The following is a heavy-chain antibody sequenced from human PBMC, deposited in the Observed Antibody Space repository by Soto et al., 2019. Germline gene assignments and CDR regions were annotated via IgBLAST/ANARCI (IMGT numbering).Heavy chain of an antibody. CDR1: GFTFSSYG. Sequence: GGSLRLSCAASGFTFSSYGVHWVRQAPGKGLEWVAVISYDGSNKYYADSVKGRFTISRDNSKNTLYLQMNSLRAEDTAVYYCAKDRSAVTGYYYYYGMDVWGQGTTVTVSS. J-gene: IGHJ6*02. CDR3: AKDRSAVTGYYYYYGMDV. CDR2: ISYDGSNK. V-gene: IGHV3-30*18. D-gene: IGHD4-17*01.